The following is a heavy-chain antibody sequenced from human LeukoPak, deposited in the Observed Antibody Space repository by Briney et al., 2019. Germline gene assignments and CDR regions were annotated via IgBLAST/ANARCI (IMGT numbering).Heavy chain of an antibody. Sequence: ASVKVSCKASGYTFTGYYMHWVRQAPGQGLEWMGWINPNSGGTNYAQKFQGRVTMTRDTSISTAYMELSRLRSDDAAVYYCVGYSSSCPFDYWGQGTLVTVSS. V-gene: IGHV1-2*02. CDR1: GYTFTGYY. D-gene: IGHD6-13*01. CDR3: VGYSSSCPFDY. J-gene: IGHJ4*02. CDR2: INPNSGGT.